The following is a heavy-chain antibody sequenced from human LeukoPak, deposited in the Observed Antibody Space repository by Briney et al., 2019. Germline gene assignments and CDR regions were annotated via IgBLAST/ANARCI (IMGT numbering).Heavy chain of an antibody. CDR1: GYTFIGYY. V-gene: IGHV1-2*02. CDR3: AREKIAAAVIGDY. CDR2: INPNSGGT. J-gene: IGHJ4*02. D-gene: IGHD6-13*01. Sequence: ASVKVSCKASGYTFIGYYMHWVRQAPGQGLEWMGWINPNSGGTNYAQKFQGRVTMTRDTSISTAYMELSRLRSDDTAVYYCAREKIAAAVIGDYWGQGTLVTVSS.